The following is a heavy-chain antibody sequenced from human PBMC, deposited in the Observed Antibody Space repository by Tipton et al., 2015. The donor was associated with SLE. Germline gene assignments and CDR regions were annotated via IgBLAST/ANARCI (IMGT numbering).Heavy chain of an antibody. V-gene: IGHV4-30-2*01. CDR1: GDSINGGGFS. CDR2: VYFGGSS. CDR3: ARGPHCSGGRCHLGKNYFYGMDV. D-gene: IGHD2-15*01. Sequence: TLSLTCTVSGDSINGGGFSWSWIRQPPGKGLEWIGYVYFGGSSFYNPSLKSRLSISADRSYSQFSLRLRSVTAADTAVYYCARGPHCSGGRCHLGKNYFYGMDVWGQGTTVTVSS. J-gene: IGHJ6*02.